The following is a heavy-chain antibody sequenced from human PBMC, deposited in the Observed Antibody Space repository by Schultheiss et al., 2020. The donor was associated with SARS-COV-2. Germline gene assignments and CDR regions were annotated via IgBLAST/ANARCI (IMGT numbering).Heavy chain of an antibody. Sequence: SETLSLTCAVYGGSFSGYYWSWIRQPPGKGLEWIGYIYYSGSTNYNPSLKSRVTISVDTSKNQFSLKLSSVTAADTAVYYCARRKEQWLVFDYWGQGTLVTVSS. CDR1: GGSFSGYY. CDR3: ARRKEQWLVFDY. V-gene: IGHV4-59*01. J-gene: IGHJ4*02. D-gene: IGHD6-19*01. CDR2: IYYSGST.